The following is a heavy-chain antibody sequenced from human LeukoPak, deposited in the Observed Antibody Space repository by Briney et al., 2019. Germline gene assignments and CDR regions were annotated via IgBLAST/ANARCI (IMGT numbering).Heavy chain of an antibody. D-gene: IGHD1-26*01. CDR1: GGSISSHY. Sequence: PSETLSLTCTVSGGSISSHYWSWIRQPPGKGLEWIGYIYYSGSTNYNPSLKSRVTISVDTSKNQFSLKLSSVTAADTAVYYCARRADSSGSYFGTWDNWFDPWGQGTLVTVSS. V-gene: IGHV4-59*08. CDR2: IYYSGST. J-gene: IGHJ5*02. CDR3: ARRADSSGSYFGTWDNWFDP.